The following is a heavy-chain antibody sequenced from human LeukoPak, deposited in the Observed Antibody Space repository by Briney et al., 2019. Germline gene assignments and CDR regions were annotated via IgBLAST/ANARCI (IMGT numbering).Heavy chain of an antibody. Sequence: NPSETLSLTCTISGGSISSGSYYWTWIRQPAGKGLEWIGRIYTSGTTKYNPSLENRVAISVDTSKNQFSLNLSSVTAADTAVYYCARRGTYSVSPRAFDIWGQGTMVTISS. J-gene: IGHJ3*02. D-gene: IGHD1-26*01. CDR1: GGSISSGSYY. CDR2: IYTSGTT. V-gene: IGHV4-61*02. CDR3: ARRGTYSVSPRAFDI.